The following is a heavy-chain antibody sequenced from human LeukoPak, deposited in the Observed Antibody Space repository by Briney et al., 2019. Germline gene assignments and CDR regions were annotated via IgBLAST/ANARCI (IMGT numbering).Heavy chain of an antibody. D-gene: IGHD4-23*01. CDR2: ISSSGSTI. CDR3: ARDRSPVGY. V-gene: IGHV3-48*04. CDR1: GFTFSSYG. J-gene: IGHJ4*02. Sequence: GRSLRLSCAASGFTFSSYGMNWVRQVPGKGLEWVSYISSSGSTIYYADSVKGRFTISRDNAKNSLYLQTNILRAEDTGVYYCARDRSPVGYWGQGTLVTVSS.